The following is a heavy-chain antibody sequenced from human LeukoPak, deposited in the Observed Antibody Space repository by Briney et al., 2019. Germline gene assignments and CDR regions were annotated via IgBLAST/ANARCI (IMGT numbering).Heavy chain of an antibody. CDR3: AHAYGYSRWPSFGY. D-gene: IGHD5-18*01. CDR2: FYWDDDK. Sequence: SGPTLLHPSPALTLTFTFSRFSRGTSGEGVGWIRQPPGKALERLTLFYWDDDKRYIPSLKSRLTITKDTSKNQVVLTMTNMDPVDTATYYCAHAYGYSRWPSFGYWGQGTLVTVSS. V-gene: IGHV2-5*02. CDR1: RFSRGTSGEG. J-gene: IGHJ4*02.